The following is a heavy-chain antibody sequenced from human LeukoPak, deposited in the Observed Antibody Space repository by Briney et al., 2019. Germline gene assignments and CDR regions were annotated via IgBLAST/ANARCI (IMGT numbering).Heavy chain of an antibody. CDR1: GFTFSSHA. Sequence: PGGSLRLSCAASGFTFSSHAMSWVRQAPGKGLEWVAVIWYDGSNKYYADSVKGRFTISRDNSKNTLYLQMNSLRAEDTAIYYCARDCGYGDQGVDYWGQGTQVTVSS. CDR2: IWYDGSNK. D-gene: IGHD4-17*01. J-gene: IGHJ4*02. CDR3: ARDCGYGDQGVDY. V-gene: IGHV3-33*08.